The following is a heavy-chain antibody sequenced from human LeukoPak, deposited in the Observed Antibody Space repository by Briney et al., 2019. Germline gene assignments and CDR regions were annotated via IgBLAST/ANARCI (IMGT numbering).Heavy chain of an antibody. CDR1: GYTFTSYG. Sequence: ASVKVSCKASGYTFTSYGISWVRQAPGQGLEWMGWISAYNGNTNYAQKLQGRVTMTTGTSTSTAYMELRSLRPDDTAVYYCARDWGGYNSDDAFDIWGQGTMVTVSS. CDR3: ARDWGGYNSDDAFDI. D-gene: IGHD5-24*01. J-gene: IGHJ3*02. V-gene: IGHV1-18*01. CDR2: ISAYNGNT.